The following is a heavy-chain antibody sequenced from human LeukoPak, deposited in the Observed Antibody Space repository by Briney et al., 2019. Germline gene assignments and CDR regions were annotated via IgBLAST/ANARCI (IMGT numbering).Heavy chain of an antibody. CDR1: GASIISSY. V-gene: IGHV4-59*01. Sequence: PSESLSLTCTVSGASIISSYWSWTRQPPGGGLEWIGYIDHSGSANYSPSLKSRVTLSVDTSKNQFSLKVSSVTAADTAVYYCATVLGWGSARGNYMDVWGKGTTVTVSS. D-gene: IGHD3/OR15-3a*01. J-gene: IGHJ6*03. CDR3: ATVLGWGSARGNYMDV. CDR2: IDHSGSA.